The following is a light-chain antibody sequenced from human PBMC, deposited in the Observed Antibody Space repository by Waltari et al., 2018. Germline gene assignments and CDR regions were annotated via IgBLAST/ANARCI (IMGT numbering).Light chain of an antibody. V-gene: IGLV2-23*02. CDR3: CSYADGTTSV. J-gene: IGLJ3*02. Sequence: QSALTQPASVSGSPGPSITISCTGTRSDVGTYNLVSWYQQHPGKAPKVIIYGVTQRPSGVSNRFSGSKSGNTASLTISGLQAEDEADYYCCSYADGTTSVFGGGTKLTVL. CDR1: RSDVGTYNL. CDR2: GVT.